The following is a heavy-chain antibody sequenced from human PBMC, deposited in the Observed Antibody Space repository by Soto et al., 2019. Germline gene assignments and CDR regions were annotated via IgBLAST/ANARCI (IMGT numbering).Heavy chain of an antibody. Sequence: ASETLSLTCTVSGGSISSYYWSWIRQPPGKGLEWIGYIYYSGSTNYNPSLKSRVTISVDTSKNQFSLKLSSVTAADTAVYYCARGLEGDILTGYYWDAFDIWGQGTMVTVSS. CDR1: GGSISSYY. V-gene: IGHV4-59*01. J-gene: IGHJ3*02. D-gene: IGHD3-9*01. CDR3: ARGLEGDILTGYYWDAFDI. CDR2: IYYSGST.